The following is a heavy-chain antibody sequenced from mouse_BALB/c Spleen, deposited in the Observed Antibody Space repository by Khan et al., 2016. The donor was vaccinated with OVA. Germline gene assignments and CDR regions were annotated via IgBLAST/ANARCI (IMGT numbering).Heavy chain of an antibody. CDR2: IDPSQSEP. D-gene: IGHD1-1*01. CDR1: GYTFTSFW. Sequence: QVQLQQSGPELVRPGASVKMSCKASGYTFTSFWIHWVKQRPGQGLEWIGMIDPSQSEPRLNQKFKDKATLNVDKSSTTAYMQLSRLTYEDSAVYYCARGGYGSPFAYWGQGTLVTVSA. CDR3: ARGGYGSPFAY. V-gene: IGHV1S127*01. J-gene: IGHJ3*01.